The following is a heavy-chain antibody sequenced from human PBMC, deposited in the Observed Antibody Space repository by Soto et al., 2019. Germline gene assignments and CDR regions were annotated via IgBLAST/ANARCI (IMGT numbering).Heavy chain of an antibody. D-gene: IGHD2-8*01. CDR1: GGAIDRGGYY. Sequence: SETLSLTCKVSGGAIDRGGYYWCWIRQHPGKGLEWIGHIYYTGSAYYKPSLKSRFSMSIDTSQNQFSLELISLSATATAVYYRARVGTSYAQRGVKVWRQGTTVIV. J-gene: IGHJ6*02. CDR2: IYYTGSA. CDR3: ARVGTSYAQRGVKV. V-gene: IGHV4-31*03.